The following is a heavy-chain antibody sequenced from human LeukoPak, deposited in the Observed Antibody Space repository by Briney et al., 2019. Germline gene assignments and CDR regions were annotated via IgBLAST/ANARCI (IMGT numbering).Heavy chain of an antibody. V-gene: IGHV5-10-1*01. D-gene: IGHD2-2*01. CDR3: ARASNHCSSTSCSNPHDY. J-gene: IGHJ4*02. CDR2: IDPSDSYT. CDR1: GYSFTSYW. Sequence: GESLEISCKGSGYSFTSYWISWVRQMPGKGLEWMGRIDPSDSYTNYSPSFQGHVTISADKSISTAYLQWSSLKASDTAMYYCARASNHCSSTSCSNPHDYWGQGTLVTVSS.